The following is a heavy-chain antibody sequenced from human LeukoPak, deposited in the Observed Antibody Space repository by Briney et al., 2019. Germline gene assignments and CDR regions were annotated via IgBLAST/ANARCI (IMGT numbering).Heavy chain of an antibody. CDR1: GGSFSGYY. Sequence: PSETLSLTCAVYGGSFSGYYWSWIRQPPGKGLEWIGEINHSGSTNYNPSLKSRVTISVDTSKNQFSPKLSPVTAADTAVYYCARGQQLWSNFDYWGQGTLVTVSS. D-gene: IGHD5-18*01. CDR2: INHSGST. CDR3: ARGQQLWSNFDY. J-gene: IGHJ4*02. V-gene: IGHV4-34*01.